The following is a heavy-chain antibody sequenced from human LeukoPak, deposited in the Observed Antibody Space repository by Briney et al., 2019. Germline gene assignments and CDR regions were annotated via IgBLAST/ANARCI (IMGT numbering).Heavy chain of an antibody. CDR1: GGSISSYY. D-gene: IGHD3-10*01. Sequence: SETLSLTCTVSGGSISSYYWSWIRQPPGKGLEWIGYIYYRGTINYNPSLKSRVTVSIDTSKNQFSLKLSSVTAADTAVYYCARAHYSGSGTYYNRSFDYWGQGTLVTVSS. J-gene: IGHJ4*02. CDR2: IYYRGTI. CDR3: ARAHYSGSGTYYNRSFDY. V-gene: IGHV4-59*01.